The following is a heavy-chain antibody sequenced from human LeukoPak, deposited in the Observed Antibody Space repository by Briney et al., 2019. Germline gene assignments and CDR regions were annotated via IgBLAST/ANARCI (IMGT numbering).Heavy chain of an antibody. Sequence: PSETLSLTCTVSGGSISSGDYYWSWIRQPPGKGLEWIGYIYYSGSTYYNPSLKSRVTISVDTSKNQFSLKLRAVTVLDRAVYYCARDGGEGGMDVWGQGTTVTVSS. J-gene: IGHJ6*02. CDR2: IYYSGST. CDR3: ARDGGEGGMDV. V-gene: IGHV4-30-4*02. CDR1: GGSISSGDYY. D-gene: IGHD3-16*01.